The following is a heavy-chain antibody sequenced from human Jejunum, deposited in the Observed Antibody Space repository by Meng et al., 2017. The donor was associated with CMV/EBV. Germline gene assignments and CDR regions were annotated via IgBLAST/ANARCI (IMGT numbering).Heavy chain of an antibody. Sequence: QVRLVRAGGEVKKPGASVKVSCKASGYTFTSYGISWVRQAPGQGLEWMGWISAYNGNTNYAQKLQGRVTMTTDTSTSTAYMELRSLRSDDTAVYYCARNRPRGVATGANWFDPWGQGTLVTVSS. CDR3: ARNRPRGVATGANWFDP. D-gene: IGHD5-12*01. V-gene: IGHV1-18*01. CDR1: GYTFTSYG. CDR2: ISAYNGNT. J-gene: IGHJ5*02.